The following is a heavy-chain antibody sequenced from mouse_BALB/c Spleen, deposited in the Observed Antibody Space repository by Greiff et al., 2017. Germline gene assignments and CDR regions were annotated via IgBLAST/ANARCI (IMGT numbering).Heavy chain of an antibody. J-gene: IGHJ4*01. Sequence: EVQRVESGGGLVQPGGSRKLSCAASGFTFSDYGMAWVRQAPGKGPEWVAFISNLAYSIYYADTVTGRFTISRENAKNTLYLEMSSLRSEDTAMYYCARTTVVPYAMDYWGQGTSVTVSS. D-gene: IGHD1-1*01. CDR1: GFTFSDYG. CDR2: ISNLAYSI. V-gene: IGHV5-15*02. CDR3: ARTTVVPYAMDY.